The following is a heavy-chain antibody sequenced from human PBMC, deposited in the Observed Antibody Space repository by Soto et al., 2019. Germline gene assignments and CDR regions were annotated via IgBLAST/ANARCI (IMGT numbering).Heavy chain of an antibody. J-gene: IGHJ4*02. CDR2: INPGNGDT. V-gene: IGHV1-3*01. CDR3: ARNSYISGDHDSYYFDY. D-gene: IGHD2-21*02. CDR1: RYTFTRYA. Sequence: QVHLVQSGAEVKKPGASVKVSCKASRYTFTRYAMHWVRQAPGQRPEWMGWINPGNGDTKYSEKLQGRVTFTRDTSASTTYMELSSLRSEDTAMYYCARNSYISGDHDSYYFDYWGQGTPVTVSS.